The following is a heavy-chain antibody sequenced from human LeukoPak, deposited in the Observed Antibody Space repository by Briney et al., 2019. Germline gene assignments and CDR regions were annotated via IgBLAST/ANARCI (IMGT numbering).Heavy chain of an antibody. D-gene: IGHD5-18*01. J-gene: IGHJ4*02. CDR2: ISYDGSNK. Sequence: PGTSLRLSCAASGFTLRTYGMHWVRQAPGKGLEWVAVISYDGSNKYYADSVKGRFTISRDNSKNTLYLQMNSLRAEDTAVYYCAKEDVDTAMGTFDYWGQGTLVTVSS. CDR3: AKEDVDTAMGTFDY. V-gene: IGHV3-30*18. CDR1: GFTLRTYG.